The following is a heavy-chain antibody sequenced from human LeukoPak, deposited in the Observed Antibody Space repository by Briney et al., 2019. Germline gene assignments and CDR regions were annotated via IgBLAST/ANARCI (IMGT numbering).Heavy chain of an antibody. V-gene: IGHV3-74*01. Sequence: SGGSLRLSCAASGFTFNSYWMHWVRQAPGKGLVWVSRISTDGSGRNFADYVKGRFTISRDNTENTLYLQMNSLRAEDTAVYYCAKADEMNMDYWGQGTLVTVSS. J-gene: IGHJ4*02. CDR1: GFTFNSYW. D-gene: IGHD2/OR15-2a*01. CDR2: ISTDGSGR. CDR3: AKADEMNMDY.